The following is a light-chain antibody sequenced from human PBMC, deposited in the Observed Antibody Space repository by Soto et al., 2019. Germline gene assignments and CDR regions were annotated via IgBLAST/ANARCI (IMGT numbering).Light chain of an antibody. V-gene: IGKV3-15*01. Sequence: ETTLTQSPATLSASPGERVTLSCRATQSVTYNLAWYQQKPGQAPRLLIYGASTRPTGIPASFSGSGSGTEFTLTIGSLQSEDSAVYYCQQYNDWPYTFGQGTKLEI. CDR2: GAS. CDR3: QQYNDWPYT. CDR1: QSVTYN. J-gene: IGKJ2*01.